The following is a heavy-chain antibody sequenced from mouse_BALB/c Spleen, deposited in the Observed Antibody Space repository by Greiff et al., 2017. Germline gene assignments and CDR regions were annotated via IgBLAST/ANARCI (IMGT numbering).Heavy chain of an antibody. J-gene: IGHJ4*01. Sequence: EVKLQESGPGLVKPSQSLSLTCSVTGYSITSGYYWNWIRQFPGNKLEWMGYISYDGSNNYNPSLKNRISITRDTSKNQFFLKLNSVTTEDTATYYCAREKMGLLDAMDYWGQGTSVTVSS. D-gene: IGHD2-3*01. CDR2: ISYDGSN. V-gene: IGHV3-6*02. CDR3: AREKMGLLDAMDY. CDR1: GYSITSGYY.